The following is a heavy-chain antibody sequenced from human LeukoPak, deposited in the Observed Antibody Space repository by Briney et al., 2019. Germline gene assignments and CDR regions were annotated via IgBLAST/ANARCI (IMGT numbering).Heavy chain of an antibody. Sequence: SETLSLTCAVSGVSITSINWWSWVGQPPGKGLEWIGEIYHSGSTNYNPSLKSRVTMSVDTSKNQFSLRLSSVTAADTAVYYCATRGPTVTTWYGTDVWGQGTTVTVSS. J-gene: IGHJ6*02. CDR1: GVSITSINW. D-gene: IGHD4-17*01. CDR3: ATRGPTVTTWYGTDV. V-gene: IGHV4-4*02. CDR2: IYHSGST.